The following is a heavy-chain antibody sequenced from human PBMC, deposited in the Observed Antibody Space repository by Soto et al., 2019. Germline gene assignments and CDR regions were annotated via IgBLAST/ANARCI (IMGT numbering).Heavy chain of an antibody. J-gene: IGHJ3*02. CDR3: AMTRLYDTGTNDYHRDALDI. D-gene: IGHD3-22*01. V-gene: IGHV3-23*01. CDR2: ISGSGGRV. Sequence: EVQLLESGGGMVEPRGSLKLSCAASGFSFGTYVMNWVRQAPGKGLEWVSGISGSGGRVYSADSVKGRFTISRDNSRNTPYLQMNSLRAEDTAIYYCAMTRLYDTGTNDYHRDALDIWGQATQVIVSS. CDR1: GFSFGTYV.